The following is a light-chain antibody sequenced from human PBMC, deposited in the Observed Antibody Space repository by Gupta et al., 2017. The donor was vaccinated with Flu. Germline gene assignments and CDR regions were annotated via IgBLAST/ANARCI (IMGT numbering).Light chain of an antibody. CDR3: PAWDSTTKV. J-gene: IGLJ3*02. Sequence: GIELGEGYGYRQQPSQSQSMVVFIDNENHSPPGRPVRFSGSKSGNTSTMTSTGTQSIDEADYYCPAWDSTTKVFGGGTKLTVL. CDR2: NEN. V-gene: IGLV3-1*01. CDR1: ELGEGY.